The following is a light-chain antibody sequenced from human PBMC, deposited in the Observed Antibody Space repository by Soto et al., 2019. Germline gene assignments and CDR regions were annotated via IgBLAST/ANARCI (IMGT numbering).Light chain of an antibody. V-gene: IGKV3-11*01. Sequence: EILFTQSPAPLSFSPGEKATTSRRARQSVGGHLAWYQQKPGQAPRLLIYDASDRATGIPARFSGSGSETDFTLTISSLEPDDFAVYYCQQRNNWPPSITFGQGTRLEIK. CDR2: DAS. CDR3: QQRNNWPPSIT. CDR1: QSVGGH. J-gene: IGKJ5*01.